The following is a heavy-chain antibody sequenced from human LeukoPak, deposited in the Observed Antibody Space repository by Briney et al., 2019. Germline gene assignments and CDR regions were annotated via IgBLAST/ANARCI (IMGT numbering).Heavy chain of an antibody. CDR2: INQSGST. CDR3: AAGCSSTSCYWYYYTDV. CDR1: GGSFSGYY. J-gene: IGHJ6*03. Sequence: SETLSLTCAVYGGSFSGYYWSWIRQPPGKGLEGIGEINQSGSTNYNPSLKSRVTISVDTSKKQFSLNLSPVTAADTAVYYCAAGCSSTSCYWYYYTDVWGKGITVTVSS. D-gene: IGHD2-2*01. V-gene: IGHV4-34*01.